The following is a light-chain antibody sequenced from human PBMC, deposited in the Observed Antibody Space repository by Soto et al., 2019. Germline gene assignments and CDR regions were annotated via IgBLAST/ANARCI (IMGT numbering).Light chain of an antibody. CDR3: QQRSS. CDR2: DAS. CDR1: QSVSDY. J-gene: IGKJ3*01. Sequence: EIVLTQSPATLSLSPGERATLSCRASQSVSDYLAWYQQKPGQAPRLLIYDASNRATGIPARFSGSGSGTDFTLTINNLEPEDFAVYYCQQRSSFGPGTKVDFK. V-gene: IGKV3-11*01.